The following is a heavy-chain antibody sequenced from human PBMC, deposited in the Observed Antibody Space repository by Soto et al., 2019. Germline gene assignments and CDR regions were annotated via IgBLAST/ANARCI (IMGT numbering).Heavy chain of an antibody. Sequence: EVQLVESGGGLVQPGRSLRLSCAASGFTFDDYAMHWVRQAPGKGLEWVSGISWNSGSRGYADSVKGRFTISRDNAKNSLYLQMNSLRTEDTALYYCAKDRIGAAGSFQHWGRGTLVTVSS. D-gene: IGHD6-13*01. CDR1: GFTFDDYA. CDR3: AKDRIGAAGSFQH. CDR2: ISWNSGSR. V-gene: IGHV3-9*01. J-gene: IGHJ1*01.